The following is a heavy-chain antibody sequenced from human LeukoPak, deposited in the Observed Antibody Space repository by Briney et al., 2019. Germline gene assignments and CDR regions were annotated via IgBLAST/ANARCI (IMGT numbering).Heavy chain of an antibody. CDR2: IHYSGST. J-gene: IGHJ5*02. D-gene: IGHD3-22*01. V-gene: IGHV4-38-2*02. CDR3: ARHNLHPPLLKLLRKPGWFDP. CDR1: GYSISSGYY. Sequence: SETLSLTCTVSGYSISSGYYWGWIRQPPGKGLEWIGSIHYSGSTYYNPSLKSRVTISVDTSKNQFSLKLTSVTAADTAVYYCARHNLHPPLLKLLRKPGWFDPWGQGTLVTVSS.